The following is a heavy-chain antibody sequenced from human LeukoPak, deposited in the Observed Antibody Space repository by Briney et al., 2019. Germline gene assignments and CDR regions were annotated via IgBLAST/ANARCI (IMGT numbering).Heavy chain of an antibody. Sequence: SEILSLTCTVSGVSISIYYWSWIRQLPGKGLEWIGYIYNSGSTSYNPSLKSRATISADTSKNQFSLKLSSVTAADTAVYYCVRDRELNYWGQGTLVTVSS. CDR1: GVSISIYY. CDR2: IYNSGST. V-gene: IGHV4-59*01. J-gene: IGHJ4*02. D-gene: IGHD1-7*01. CDR3: VRDRELNY.